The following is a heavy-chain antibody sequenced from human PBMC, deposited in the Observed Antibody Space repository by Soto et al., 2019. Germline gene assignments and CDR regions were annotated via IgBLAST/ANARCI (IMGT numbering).Heavy chain of an antibody. CDR1: GFTFSRYW. CDR3: ARGDTPMITGMDSFDV. V-gene: IGHV3-7*01. CDR2: IKQDGTEK. J-gene: IGHJ3*01. D-gene: IGHD5-18*01. Sequence: GGSLRLSCAASGFTFSRYWMNWVRQAPGKGLEWVANIKQDGTEKNYVDSVKGRFTISRDNARNSLYLQMDSLRAEDTAVYFCARGDTPMITGMDSFDVWGQGTMVTVSS.